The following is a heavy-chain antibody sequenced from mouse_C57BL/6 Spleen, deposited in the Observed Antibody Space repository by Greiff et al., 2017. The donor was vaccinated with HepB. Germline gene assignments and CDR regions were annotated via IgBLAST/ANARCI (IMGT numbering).Heavy chain of an antibody. CDR2: IDPENGDT. V-gene: IGHV14-4*01. J-gene: IGHJ3*01. Sequence: EVQGVESGAELVRPGASVKLSCTASSFNIKDDYMHWVKQRPEQGLEWIGWIDPENGDTEYASKFQGKATITADTSSNTAYLQLSSLTSEDTAVYYCTTPGSSYEIGWFAYWGQGTLVTVSA. D-gene: IGHD1-1*01. CDR1: SFNIKDDY. CDR3: TTPGSSYEIGWFAY.